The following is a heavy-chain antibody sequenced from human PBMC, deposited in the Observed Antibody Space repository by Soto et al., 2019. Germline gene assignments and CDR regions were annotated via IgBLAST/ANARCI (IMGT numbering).Heavy chain of an antibody. Sequence: QVRLVQSGAEVKKPGSSVKVSCKASGGTFSSSALNWVRQAPGQGLEWMGGIIPMLGTANYAQKFQGRVPITADKSTKTAYMELSSLRSEDTAVYYCTRGVPSNAYFDYWGQGTLVTVSS. CDR2: IIPMLGTA. CDR1: GGTFSSSA. CDR3: TRGVPSNAYFDY. J-gene: IGHJ4*02. D-gene: IGHD3-10*01. V-gene: IGHV1-69*06.